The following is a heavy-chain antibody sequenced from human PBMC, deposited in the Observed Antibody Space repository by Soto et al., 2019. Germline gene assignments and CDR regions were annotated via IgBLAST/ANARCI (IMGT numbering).Heavy chain of an antibody. V-gene: IGHV1-18*01. J-gene: IGHJ3*02. CDR1: GYTFTIYG. Sequence: ASVKVSCKASGYTFTIYGISWVRQAPGQGLEWMGWISAYNGNTNYAQKLQGRVTMTTDTSTSTAYMELRSLRSDDTAVYYCARRMLIEGAFDIWGQGTMVTVSS. CDR3: ARRMLIEGAFDI. D-gene: IGHD3-10*02. CDR2: ISAYNGNT.